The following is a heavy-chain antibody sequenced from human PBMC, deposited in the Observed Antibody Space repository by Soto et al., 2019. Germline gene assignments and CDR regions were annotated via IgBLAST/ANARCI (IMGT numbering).Heavy chain of an antibody. Sequence: EVQLVETGGGLIQPGGSLRLSCAASGLTVSSNYMNWVRQAPGKGLEWVSVLYSGGSTHYAGSVKRRFIISRDNSKNTVYLQMNSLRVEDTDIYYCARDRPGDEGDGFDIWRHGTMVTVSS. CDR2: LYSGGST. J-gene: IGHJ3*02. CDR3: ARDRPGDEGDGFDI. CDR1: GLTVSSNY. V-gene: IGHV3-53*02. D-gene: IGHD3-10*01.